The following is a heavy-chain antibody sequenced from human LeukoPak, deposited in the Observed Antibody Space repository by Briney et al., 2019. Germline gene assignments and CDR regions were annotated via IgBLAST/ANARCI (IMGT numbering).Heavy chain of an antibody. V-gene: IGHV1-24*01. CDR2: FDPEDGET. CDR1: GYTLTELS. D-gene: IGHD1-26*01. J-gene: IGHJ4*02. Sequence: ASVKVSCKVSGYTLTELSMHWVRHAPGTGLEWMGGFDPEDGETIYAQKFQGRVTMTEDTSTDTAYMELSSLRSEDTAVYYCATATYSGSYQYFDYWGQGTLVTVSS. CDR3: ATATYSGSYQYFDY.